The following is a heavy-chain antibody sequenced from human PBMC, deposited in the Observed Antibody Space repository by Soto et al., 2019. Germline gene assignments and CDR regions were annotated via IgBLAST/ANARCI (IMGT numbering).Heavy chain of an antibody. CDR3: ASCYDFWSKNWFDP. CDR1: GFTFSSYS. Sequence: GGSLRLSCAASGFTFSSYSMNWVRQAPGKGLEWVSSISSSSSYIYYADSVKGRFTISRDNAKNSLYLQMNSLRAEDTAVYYCASCYDFWSKNWFDPWGQGTLVTVSS. D-gene: IGHD3-3*01. J-gene: IGHJ5*02. V-gene: IGHV3-21*01. CDR2: ISSSSSYI.